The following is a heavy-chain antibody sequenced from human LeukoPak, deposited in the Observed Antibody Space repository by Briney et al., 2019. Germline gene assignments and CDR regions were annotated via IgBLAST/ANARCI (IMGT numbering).Heavy chain of an antibody. D-gene: IGHD6-6*01. Sequence: SETLSLTCTVSGGSISNYYWSWVRQPAGKGLEWIGHIYTSGSTNYNPSLKSRVTMSVDTSKNQFSLKLSSVTAADTAVYYCARPSELHSSSGAFEIWGQGTMVTVSS. CDR2: IYTSGST. CDR1: GGSISNYY. CDR3: ARPSELHSSSGAFEI. V-gene: IGHV4-4*07. J-gene: IGHJ3*02.